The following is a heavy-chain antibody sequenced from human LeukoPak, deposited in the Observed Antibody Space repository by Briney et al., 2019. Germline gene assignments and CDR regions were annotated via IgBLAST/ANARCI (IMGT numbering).Heavy chain of an antibody. J-gene: IGHJ4*01. V-gene: IGHV1-8*03. Sequence: ASVKVSCKASGYTFSSYDINWVRQAAGQGLEWMGWMNPKTGNTGFSQKFQGRVTITRDTSISTAYMELSRLTSEDTGVYYCTRGLPRDGLVVIAAANEYWGHGSLVTVSS. CDR1: GYTFSSYD. CDR2: MNPKTGNT. CDR3: TRGLPRDGLVVIAAANEY. D-gene: IGHD2-2*01.